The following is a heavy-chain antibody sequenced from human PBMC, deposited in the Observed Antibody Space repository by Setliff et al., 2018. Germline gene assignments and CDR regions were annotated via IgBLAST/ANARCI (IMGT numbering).Heavy chain of an antibody. D-gene: IGHD3-22*01. CDR3: ARGRLRITMIVVLPVQRGYFDY. CDR2: INHSGST. J-gene: IGHJ4*02. CDR1: GGSFSGYY. Sequence: PSETLSLTCAVYGGSFSGYYRSWIRQPPGKGLEWIGEINHSGSTNYNPSLKSRVTISVDTSKNQFSLKLSSVTAADTAVYYCARGRLRITMIVVLPVQRGYFDYWGQGTLVTVSS. V-gene: IGHV4-34*01.